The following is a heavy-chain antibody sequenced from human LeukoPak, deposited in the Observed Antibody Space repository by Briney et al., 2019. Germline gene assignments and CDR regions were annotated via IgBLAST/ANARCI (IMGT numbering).Heavy chain of an antibody. CDR1: GFIFSTFA. CDR2: ISNSGDTT. J-gene: IGHJ4*02. Sequence: GGFLRLSCADSGFIFSTFAMTWVRQAPGKGLEWVSSISNSGDTTYYADSVKGRFTISRDNSKNTVFLQMNSLRAEDTAVYYCAKAAVAGTRCFDYWGQGTLVTVSS. D-gene: IGHD6-19*01. CDR3: AKAAVAGTRCFDY. V-gene: IGHV3-23*01.